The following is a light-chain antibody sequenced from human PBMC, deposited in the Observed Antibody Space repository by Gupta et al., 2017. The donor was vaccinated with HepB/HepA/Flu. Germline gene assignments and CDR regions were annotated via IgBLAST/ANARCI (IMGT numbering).Light chain of an antibody. CDR3: QQYGTSPLT. CDR2: GAS. CDR1: QSVTRNY. J-gene: IGKJ4*01. Sequence: EIVLTQSPGTLSLSPGERATLSCRASQSVTRNYLAWYQQKPGQAPRLLIYGASRRATGIPDRFSGSGSGTDFTFTITRLEPEDFAVYYCQQYGTSPLTFGGGAKVEI. V-gene: IGKV3-20*01.